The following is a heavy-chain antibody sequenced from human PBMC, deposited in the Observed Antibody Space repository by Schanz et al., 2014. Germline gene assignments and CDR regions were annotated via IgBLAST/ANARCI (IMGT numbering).Heavy chain of an antibody. Sequence: VQLVESGGGLVQPGGSLRLSCAAYGFTLSSYAMHWVRQAPGKGLEWVAVISYDGRNKYYADSVKGRFTISRDNAKNSLFLQMNSLRVEDTAVYYCARLPVGYGSGIWDVWGQGTSVTVSS. CDR3: ARLPVGYGSGIWDV. J-gene: IGHJ6*02. CDR1: GFTLSSYA. D-gene: IGHD3-10*01. CDR2: ISYDGRNK. V-gene: IGHV3-30-3*01.